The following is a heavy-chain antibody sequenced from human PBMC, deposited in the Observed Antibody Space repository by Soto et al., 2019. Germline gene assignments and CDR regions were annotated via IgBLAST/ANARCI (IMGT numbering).Heavy chain of an antibody. CDR3: ARVDKTSAMVRLGFDY. V-gene: IGHV1-46*01. CDR1: GYTFTSYY. Sequence: ASVKVSCKASGYTFTSYYMHWVRQAPGQGLEWMGIINPSGGSTSYAQKFQGRVTMTRDTSTSTVYMELSSLRSEDTAVYYCARVDKTSAMVRLGFDYWGQGTLVTVSS. J-gene: IGHJ4*02. D-gene: IGHD5-18*01. CDR2: INPSGGST.